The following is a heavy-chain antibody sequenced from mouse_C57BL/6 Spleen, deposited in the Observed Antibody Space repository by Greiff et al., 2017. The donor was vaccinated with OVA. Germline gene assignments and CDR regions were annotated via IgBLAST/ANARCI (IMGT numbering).Heavy chain of an antibody. Sequence: VQLQQPGAELVMPGASVKLSCKASGYSFTGYYMNWVKQSPEKSLEWIGEINPSTGGTTYNQKFKAKATLTVDKSSSTAYMQLKSLTSEDSAVYYCARDYGSSLYYYAMDYWGQGTSVTVSS. D-gene: IGHD1-1*01. V-gene: IGHV1-42*01. J-gene: IGHJ4*01. CDR3: ARDYGSSLYYYAMDY. CDR1: GYSFTGYY. CDR2: INPSTGGT.